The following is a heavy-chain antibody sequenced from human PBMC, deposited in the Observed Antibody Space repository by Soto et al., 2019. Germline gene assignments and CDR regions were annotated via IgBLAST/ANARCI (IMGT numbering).Heavy chain of an antibody. CDR1: GESLRSHS. V-gene: IGHV4-34*01. CDR3: AREDSSGWSGESMDV. J-gene: IGHJ6*02. Sequence: SETLSLTCAVYGESLRSHSWNWIRQPPGKGLEWVGEINHSGSTNYSPSLKSRATISVDTSKNQFSLKLTSVITADTGVYYCAREDSSGWSGESMDVWGQGTTVTVSS. D-gene: IGHD6-19*01. CDR2: INHSGST.